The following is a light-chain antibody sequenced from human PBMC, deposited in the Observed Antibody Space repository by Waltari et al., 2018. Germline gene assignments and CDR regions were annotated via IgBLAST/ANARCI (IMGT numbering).Light chain of an antibody. CDR1: QSINNY. Sequence: EIVLTQSPATLSLSPGKRATLSCRASQSINNYLALYHQKPGPAPRLLIYDASNRATGVPARFSGSGSGTDFTLTISSLEPEDLGVYYCQQRGNWPITFGQGTRLEI. J-gene: IGKJ5*01. V-gene: IGKV3-11*01. CDR2: DAS. CDR3: QQRGNWPIT.